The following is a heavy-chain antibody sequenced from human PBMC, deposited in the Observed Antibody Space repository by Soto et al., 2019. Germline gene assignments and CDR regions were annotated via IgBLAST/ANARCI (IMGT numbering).Heavy chain of an antibody. CDR1: GFTFEDYA. D-gene: IGHD3-22*01. CDR3: AKMVTWDSSGYYQGGFDC. Sequence: HLVESGGGLVQPGRSLPVSCAASGFTFEDYAMHWVLQTPGKGLEWVSGISWNSANIIYADSVKGRFTISRDNAKNSLYLQMNSLRPEDTALYYCAKMVTWDSSGYYQGGFDCWGQGTLVTVSS. CDR2: ISWNSANI. V-gene: IGHV3-9*01. J-gene: IGHJ4*02.